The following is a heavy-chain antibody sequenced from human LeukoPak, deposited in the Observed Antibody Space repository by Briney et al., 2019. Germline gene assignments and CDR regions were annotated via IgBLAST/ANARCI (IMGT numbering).Heavy chain of an antibody. V-gene: IGHV4-34*01. CDR2: INHSGST. CDR1: GGSIGRDY. CDR3: ARIALYYDILTGYYSLRSHTIDY. J-gene: IGHJ4*02. D-gene: IGHD3-9*01. Sequence: PSETLSLTCTLSGGSIGRDYWSWIRQPPGKGLEWIGEINHSGSTNYNPSLKSRVTISVDTSKNQFSLKLSSVTAADTAVYYCARIALYYDILTGYYSLRSHTIDYWGQGTLVTVSS.